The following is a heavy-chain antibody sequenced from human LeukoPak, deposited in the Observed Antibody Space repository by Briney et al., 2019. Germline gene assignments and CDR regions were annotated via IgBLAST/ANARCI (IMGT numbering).Heavy chain of an antibody. J-gene: IGHJ4*02. CDR2: AYYWSKWHI. CDR1: GDSVPSNNVA. D-gene: IGHD3-10*01. V-gene: IGHV6-1*01. CDR3: TRDFTVTHFDY. Sequence: SQTLSLTCAISGDSVPSNNVAWTWIRQSPSRGLEWLGRAYYWSKWHIDYAVSVTGRLTINPDTSKNQFSLQLSSVTPEDTAVYYCTRDFTVTHFDYWDQGTLVTVSS.